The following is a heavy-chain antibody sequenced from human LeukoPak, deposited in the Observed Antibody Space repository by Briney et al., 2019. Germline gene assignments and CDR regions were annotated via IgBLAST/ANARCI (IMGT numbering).Heavy chain of an antibody. V-gene: IGHV4-34*01. CDR2: IYYSGST. D-gene: IGHD2-2*01. CDR3: ARALTGYCSSTSCPRGYYYYYMDV. CDR1: GGSFRGYY. Sequence: SETLSLTCAVYGGSFRGYYWGWIRQPPGKGLEWIGSIYYSGSTYYNPSLKSRVTISVDTSKNQFSLKLSSVTAADTAVYYRARALTGYCSSTSCPRGYYYYYMDVWGKGTTVTVSS. J-gene: IGHJ6*03.